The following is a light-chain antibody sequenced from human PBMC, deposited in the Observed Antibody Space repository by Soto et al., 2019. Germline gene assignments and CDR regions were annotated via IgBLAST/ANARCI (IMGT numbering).Light chain of an antibody. CDR3: CSYAGSSTYV. J-gene: IGLJ1*01. CDR1: SSDVGSYNL. Sequence: QSALTQPASVSGSPGQSITISCTGTSSDVGSYNLVSWYQQHPGKAPKLMIYEGSKRPSGVSNRFSGSKSGNTASLTISGPQAEDEADYYCCSYAGSSTYVFGTGTQLTVL. V-gene: IGLV2-23*01. CDR2: EGS.